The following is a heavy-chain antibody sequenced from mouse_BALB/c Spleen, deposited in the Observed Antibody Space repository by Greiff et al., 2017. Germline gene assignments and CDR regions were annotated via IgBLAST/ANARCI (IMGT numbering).Heavy chain of an antibody. CDR3: ASSLITTATWFAY. V-gene: IGHV1-20*02. CDR2: INPYNGDT. D-gene: IGHD1-2*01. Sequence: VQLQQSGPELVKPGASVKISCKASGYSFTGYFMNWVMQSHGKSLEWIGRINPYNGDTFYNQKFKGKATLTVDKSSSTAHMELRSLASEDSAVYYCASSLITTATWFAYWGQGTLVTVSA. J-gene: IGHJ3*01. CDR1: GYSFTGYF.